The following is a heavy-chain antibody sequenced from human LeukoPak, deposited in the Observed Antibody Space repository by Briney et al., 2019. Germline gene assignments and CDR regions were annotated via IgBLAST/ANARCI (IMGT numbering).Heavy chain of an antibody. J-gene: IGHJ4*02. D-gene: IGHD3-22*01. V-gene: IGHV1-2*02. CDR2: INPNSGGT. Sequence: ASVKVSCKASGCTFTGYYMHWVRQAPGQGLEWMGWINPNSGGTNYAQKFQGRVTMTRDTSISTAYMELSRLRSDDTAVYYCARVSAYYYDSSGYYIDYWGQGTLVTVSS. CDR1: GCTFTGYY. CDR3: ARVSAYYYDSSGYYIDY.